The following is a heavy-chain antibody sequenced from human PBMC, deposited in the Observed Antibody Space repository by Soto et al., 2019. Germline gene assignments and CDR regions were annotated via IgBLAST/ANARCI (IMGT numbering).Heavy chain of an antibody. J-gene: IGHJ3*02. D-gene: IGHD2-2*01. V-gene: IGHV1-69*13. CDR3: ARADCSSTGCDDAFDI. Sequence: SVKVSCKASGGTFSSYAISWVRQAPGQGLEWMGGIIPIFGTANYAQKFQGRVTITADESTSTAYMELSSLRSEDTAVYYCARADCSSTGCDDAFDIWGQGTMVTVSS. CDR2: IIPIFGTA. CDR1: GGTFSSYA.